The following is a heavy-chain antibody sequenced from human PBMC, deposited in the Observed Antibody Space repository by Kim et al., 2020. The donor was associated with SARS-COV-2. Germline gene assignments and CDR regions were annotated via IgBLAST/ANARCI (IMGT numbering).Heavy chain of an antibody. V-gene: IGHV4-59*01. CDR2: IYYSGST. CDR3: ARLPAGERDWFDP. J-gene: IGHJ5*02. CDR1: GGSISSYY. D-gene: IGHD1-1*01. Sequence: SETLSLTCTVSGGSISSYYWSWIRQPPGKGLEWIGYIYYSGSTNYNPSLKSRVTISVDTSKNQFSLKLSSVTAADTAVYYCARLPAGERDWFDPWGQVTLVTVSS.